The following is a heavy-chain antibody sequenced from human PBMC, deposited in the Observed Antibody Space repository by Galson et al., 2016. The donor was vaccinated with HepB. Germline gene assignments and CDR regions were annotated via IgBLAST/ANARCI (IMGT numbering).Heavy chain of an antibody. V-gene: IGHV4-39*01. J-gene: IGHJ5*02. CDR1: GVSISSRSYY. CDR3: ARHIAVTATGDWFDP. CDR2: IYYYTGST. D-gene: IGHD6-19*01. Sequence: SETLSLTCTVSGVSISSRSYYWGWIRQPPGKGLEWIGGIYYYTGSTYYNPSLKSRVTLSADTSKNQFSLRLGSVTAADTAVYYCARHIAVTATGDWFDPWGQGTLVIVSS.